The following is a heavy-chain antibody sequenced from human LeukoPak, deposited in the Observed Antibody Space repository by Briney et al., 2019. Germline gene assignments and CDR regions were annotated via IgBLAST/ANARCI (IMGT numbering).Heavy chain of an antibody. D-gene: IGHD3-22*01. CDR1: GYTFTGYY. CDR2: INPNSGGT. V-gene: IGHV1-2*02. Sequence: AASVKVSCKASGYTFTGYYMHWVRQAPGQGLEWMGWINPNSGGTNYAQKFQGRVTMTRDTSIRTAYMELSRLRSDDTAVYYCARDAGYYYDSSGSLWFDPWGQGTLVTVSS. J-gene: IGHJ5*02. CDR3: ARDAGYYYDSSGSLWFDP.